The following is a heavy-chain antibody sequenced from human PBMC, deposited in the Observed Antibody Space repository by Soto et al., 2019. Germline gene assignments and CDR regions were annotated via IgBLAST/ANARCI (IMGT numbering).Heavy chain of an antibody. Sequence: QVQLQESGPGLVKASETLSLSCSVSGVSFNDYYWAWLRQPPGKGLEWIGYVFYSGISNHSPSLRSRVTISVDTSKKQFSLKLTSVTAADTAIYYCAWGSSGSPPFDSWCRGTLVSVSA. CDR3: AWGSSGSPPFDS. CDR2: VFYSGIS. J-gene: IGHJ4*01. D-gene: IGHD3-10*01. CDR1: GVSFNDYY. V-gene: IGHV4-59*01.